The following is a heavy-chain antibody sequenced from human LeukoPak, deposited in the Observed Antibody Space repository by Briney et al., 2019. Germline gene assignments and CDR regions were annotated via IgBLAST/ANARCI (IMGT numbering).Heavy chain of an antibody. J-gene: IGHJ4*02. CDR3: ARDLSGVTGYTYGRGIDY. CDR2: IYSGGST. CDR1: GFTVSSNY. D-gene: IGHD5-18*01. V-gene: IGHV3-66*01. Sequence: GGSLRLSCAASGFTVSSNYMTWVRQAPGKGLEWVSLIYSGGSTYYADSVKGRFTISRDNSKNTLYLQMNSLRAEDTAVYYCARDLSGVTGYTYGRGIDYWGQGTLVTVSS.